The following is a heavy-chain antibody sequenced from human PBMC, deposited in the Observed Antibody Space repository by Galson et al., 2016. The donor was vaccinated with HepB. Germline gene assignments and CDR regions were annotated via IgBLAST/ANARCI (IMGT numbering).Heavy chain of an antibody. CDR1: GGSISSYY. V-gene: IGHV4-59*01. CDR3: ARALLVFGPFDY. D-gene: IGHD3-16*01. Sequence: TLSLTCTVSGGSISSYYWSWIRQPPGKGLEWIGYIYYSGTLNYNPSLKSRVTMSVDTSKNQFSLKLNSVTAADTAVYYCARALLVFGPFDYWGQGALVTVSS. CDR2: IYYSGTL. J-gene: IGHJ4*02.